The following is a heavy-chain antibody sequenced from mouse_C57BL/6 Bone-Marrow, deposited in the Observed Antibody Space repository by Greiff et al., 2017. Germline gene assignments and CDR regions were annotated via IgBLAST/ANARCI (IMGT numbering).Heavy chain of an antibody. CDR1: GYTFTSYG. CDR3: ARRKTGTPWYFDV. Sequence: VQLQQSGAELVRPGASVKLSCKASGYTFTSYGISWVKQRTGQGLEWIGEIYPRSGNTYYNEKFKGKATLTADKSSSTAYMELRSLTSEDSAVYFCARRKTGTPWYFDVWGTGTTVTVSS. D-gene: IGHD4-1*01. J-gene: IGHJ1*03. CDR2: IYPRSGNT. V-gene: IGHV1-81*01.